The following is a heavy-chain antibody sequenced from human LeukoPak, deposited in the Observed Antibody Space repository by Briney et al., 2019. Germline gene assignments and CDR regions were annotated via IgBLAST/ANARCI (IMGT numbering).Heavy chain of an antibody. CDR2: IIPIFGTA. J-gene: IGHJ3*02. CDR3: ARGQTYCSGGSCYPLSYAFDI. CDR1: GGTFSSYA. Sequence: SVKVSCKASGGTFSSYAISWVRQAPGQGLEWMGGIIPIFGTANYAQKFQGRVTITADKSTSTAYMEPSSLRSEDTAVYYCARGQTYCSGGSCYPLSYAFDIWGQGTMVTVSS. V-gene: IGHV1-69*06. D-gene: IGHD2-15*01.